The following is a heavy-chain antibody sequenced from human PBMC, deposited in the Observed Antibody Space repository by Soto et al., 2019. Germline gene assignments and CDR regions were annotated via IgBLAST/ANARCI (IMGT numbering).Heavy chain of an antibody. CDR1: GCCISSSSSY. D-gene: IGHD3-22*01. J-gene: IGHJ6*01. V-gene: IGHV4-39*01. CDR3: AGGGSIVVATRRLLDV. CDR2: IYYLGNT. Sequence: SESLSLTCTVSGCCISSSSSYWGWIRQPPGKGLEWVGSIYYLGNTYYNPSLGSRVAISIDTQKNQFSLQLRSVTVADTAVFYCAGGGSIVVATRRLLDVWGKGTTVTVSS.